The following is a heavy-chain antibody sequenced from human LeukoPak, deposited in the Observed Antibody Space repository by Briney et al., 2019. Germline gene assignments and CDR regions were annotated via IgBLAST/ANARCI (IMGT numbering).Heavy chain of an antibody. V-gene: IGHV3-53*01. J-gene: IGHJ4*02. Sequence: GGSLRLSCAAFGFTVSSNYMSWVRQAPGKGLEWVSVIYSGGSTYYADSVKGRFTISRDNSKNTVYLQMNSLRAEDTAVHSCAKDNKHFDFWGQGTLVTVSS. CDR1: GFTVSSNY. D-gene: IGHD2/OR15-2a*01. CDR2: IYSGGST. CDR3: AKDNKHFDF.